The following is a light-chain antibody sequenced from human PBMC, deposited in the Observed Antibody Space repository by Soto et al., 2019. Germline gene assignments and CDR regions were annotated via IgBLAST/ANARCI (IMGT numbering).Light chain of an antibody. Sequence: EIVLTQSPGTLSLSPGERATLSCRASQSVSSSYLAWYQQKPGQAPRLLIYGASSRATGIPDRFSGSGSGTDFTLTLSRLEPEDFAVYYCQQYGSSPYTFGQGTKREIK. CDR2: GAS. CDR3: QQYGSSPYT. V-gene: IGKV3-20*01. J-gene: IGKJ2*01. CDR1: QSVSSSY.